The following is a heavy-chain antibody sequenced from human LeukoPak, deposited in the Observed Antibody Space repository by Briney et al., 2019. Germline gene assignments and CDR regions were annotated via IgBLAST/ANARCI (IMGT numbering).Heavy chain of an antibody. D-gene: IGHD4-17*01. J-gene: IGHJ4*02. Sequence: GGSLRPSCAASGFTFSSYSMNWVRKAPGKGLEWVSSISSSSSYIYYADSVKGRFTISRDNAKNSLYLQMNSLRAEDTAVYYCAREPDHSTVTTHGYWGQGTLVTVSS. CDR1: GFTFSSYS. V-gene: IGHV3-21*01. CDR3: AREPDHSTVTTHGY. CDR2: ISSSSSYI.